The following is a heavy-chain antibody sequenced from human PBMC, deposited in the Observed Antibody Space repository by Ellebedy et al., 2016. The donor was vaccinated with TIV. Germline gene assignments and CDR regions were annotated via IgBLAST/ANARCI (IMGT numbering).Heavy chain of an antibody. CDR2: ITGSDGTT. J-gene: IGHJ4*02. D-gene: IGHD3-3*02. CDR1: GFTFSTYA. V-gene: IGHV3-23*01. CDR3: AREKDARIS. Sequence: PGGSLRLSCEASGFTFSTYAMSWVRQAPGRGLEWVSAITGSDGTTSYAGSVRGRFTISRDNSKNTLYLQMNSLTAADTGVYYCAREKDARISWGQGTHVTVSS.